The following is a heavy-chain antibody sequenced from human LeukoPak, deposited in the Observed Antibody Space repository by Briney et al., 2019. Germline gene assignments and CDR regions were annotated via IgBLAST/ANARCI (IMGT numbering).Heavy chain of an antibody. V-gene: IGHV4-4*07. J-gene: IGHJ3*02. CDR1: GGSISSYY. CDR2: IYTSGST. D-gene: IGHD6-19*01. Sequence: PSETLSLTCTVSGGSISSYYWSWIRQPAGKGLEWIGRIYTSGSTNYNPSLKSRVTMSVDTSKNQFSLKLSSVTAADTAVYYCAKYQSSVAGYGDAFDIWGQGTMVTVSS. CDR3: AKYQSSVAGYGDAFDI.